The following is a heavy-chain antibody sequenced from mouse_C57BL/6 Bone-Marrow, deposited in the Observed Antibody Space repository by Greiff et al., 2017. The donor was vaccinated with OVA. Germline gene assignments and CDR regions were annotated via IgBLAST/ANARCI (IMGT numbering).Heavy chain of an antibody. D-gene: IGHD1-1*01. CDR3: AKGTTVVGDWYFDV. Sequence: VQLQESGPGLVQPSQCLSITCTASGFSFTSYGVHWARQSPGQGLEWLGVICRGGSTDYNAAFLSRLSITKDNSKSQVFFKMNSRRADDTAIYYCAKGTTVVGDWYFDVWGTGTTVTVSS. CDR1: GFSFTSYG. V-gene: IGHV2-5*01. CDR2: ICRGGST. J-gene: IGHJ1*03.